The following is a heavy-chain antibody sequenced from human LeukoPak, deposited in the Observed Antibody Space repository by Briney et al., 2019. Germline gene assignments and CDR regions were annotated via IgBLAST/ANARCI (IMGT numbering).Heavy chain of an antibody. J-gene: IGHJ4*02. V-gene: IGHV1-69*04. Sequence: GASVKVSCKASGGTFSSYAISWVRQAPGQGLEWMGRIIPILGIANYAQKFQGRVTMTRDTSTSTVYMELSSLRSEDTAVYYCARDWPPTRITMVRGVPDYWGQGTLVTVSS. CDR2: IIPILGIA. D-gene: IGHD3-10*01. CDR3: ARDWPPTRITMVRGVPDY. CDR1: GGTFSSYA.